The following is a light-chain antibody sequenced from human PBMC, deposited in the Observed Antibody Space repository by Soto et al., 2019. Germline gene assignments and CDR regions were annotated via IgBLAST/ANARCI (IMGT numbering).Light chain of an antibody. CDR1: SSDVGGYNY. V-gene: IGLV2-14*01. J-gene: IGLJ1*01. CDR2: EVS. CDR3: NSYTSSTSLPYV. Sequence: QSALTQPASVSGSPGQSITISCTVTSSDVGGYNYVSWYQQHPGKAPKLMISEVSNRPSGVSNRFSGSKSGNTASLTISGLQAEDEADYFCNSYTSSTSLPYVFGTGTKVTVL.